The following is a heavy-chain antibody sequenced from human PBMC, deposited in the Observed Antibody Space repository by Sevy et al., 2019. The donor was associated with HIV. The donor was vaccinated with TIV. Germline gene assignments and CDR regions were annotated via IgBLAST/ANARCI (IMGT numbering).Heavy chain of an antibody. D-gene: IGHD2-2*01. Sequence: GGSLRLSCAASGFIFSSYWMSWVRQAPGKGLEWVANMNQDGSEKHYVDSVKGRFSITRDNAKKSLYLQMNILRPEDTAVYCCARGGCSTTRCYQVGDCFDPWGQGSLVTVSS. CDR1: GFIFSSYW. CDR3: ARGGCSTTRCYQVGDCFDP. J-gene: IGHJ5*02. V-gene: IGHV3-7*01. CDR2: MNQDGSEK.